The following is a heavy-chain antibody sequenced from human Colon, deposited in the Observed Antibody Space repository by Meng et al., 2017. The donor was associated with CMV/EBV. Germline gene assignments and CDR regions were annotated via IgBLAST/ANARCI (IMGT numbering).Heavy chain of an antibody. V-gene: IGHV3-30*04. CDR2: ISYDGSNK. D-gene: IGHD3-22*01. Sequence: GGSLRLSCTATGFSLRASAMFWVRQPPGKGLEWVAVISYDGSNKYYPDSVKGRFTVSRDNPDNTIYLQLDSLRPEDTALYYCARSKSEVLTDWGQGTLVTSPQ. J-gene: IGHJ4*02. CDR3: ARSKSEVLTD. CDR1: GFSLRASA.